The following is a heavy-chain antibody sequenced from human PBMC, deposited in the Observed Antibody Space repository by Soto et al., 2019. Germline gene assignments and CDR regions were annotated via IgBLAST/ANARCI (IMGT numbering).Heavy chain of an antibody. V-gene: IGHV4-34*01. CDR1: GGSFSCYY. CDR3: ARRGEGYYYYYGMDV. Sequence: SETLSLTCAVYGGSFSCYYWSWIRQPPGKGLEWIGEINHSGSTNYNPSLKSRVTISVDTSKNQFSLKLSSVTAADTAVYYCARRGEGYYYYYGMDVWGQGTTVTVS. J-gene: IGHJ6*02. CDR2: INHSGST. D-gene: IGHD3-16*01.